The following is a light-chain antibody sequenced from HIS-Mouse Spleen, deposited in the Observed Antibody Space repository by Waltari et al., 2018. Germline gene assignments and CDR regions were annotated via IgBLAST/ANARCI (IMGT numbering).Light chain of an antibody. V-gene: IGLV3-10*01. CDR3: YSTDSSGNHRV. J-gene: IGLJ2*01. CDR2: EDS. CDR1: ALPKKY. Sequence: SYELTQPPSVSVSRGQTARITCSGDALPKKYAYWYQQKSGQAPVLVIYEDSKRPSGIPERFSGSSSGTMATLTISGAQVEDEADYYCYSTDSSGNHRVFGGGTKLTVL.